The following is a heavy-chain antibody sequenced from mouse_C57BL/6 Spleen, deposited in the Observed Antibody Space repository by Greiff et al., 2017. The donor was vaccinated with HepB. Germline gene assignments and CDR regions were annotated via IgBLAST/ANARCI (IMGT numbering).Heavy chain of an antibody. D-gene: IGHD1-1*01. Sequence: QVQLQQPGAELVKPGASVKMSCKASGYTFTSYWITWVKQRPGQGLEWIGDIYPGSGSTNYNEKFKSKATLTVDTSSSTAYMQLSSLTSEDSAVYYCARAGTYGSSPFYFDYWGQGTTLTVSS. J-gene: IGHJ2*01. CDR3: ARAGTYGSSPFYFDY. V-gene: IGHV1-55*01. CDR1: GYTFTSYW. CDR2: IYPGSGST.